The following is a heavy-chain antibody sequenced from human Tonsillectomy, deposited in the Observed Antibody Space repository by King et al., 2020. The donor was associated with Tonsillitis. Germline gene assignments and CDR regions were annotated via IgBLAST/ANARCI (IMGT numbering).Heavy chain of an antibody. V-gene: IGHV1-18*01. CDR3: AKDKPTAMVALDY. CDR2: VSGYNGDT. D-gene: IGHD5-18*01. J-gene: IGHJ4*02. Sequence: QLVQSVPEVKKPGASVRVSCKASGYIFSKFGITWVRQAPGQGLEWVGWVSGYNGDTKYAQSFQGRVTMTTDTSTTTAYMDLSSLRTDDTAVYYCAKDKPTAMVALDYWGQGTLVTVSS. CDR1: GYIFSKFG.